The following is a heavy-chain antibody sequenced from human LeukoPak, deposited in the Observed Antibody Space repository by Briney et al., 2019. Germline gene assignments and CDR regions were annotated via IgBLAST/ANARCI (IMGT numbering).Heavy chain of an antibody. CDR2: ISGSGGST. D-gene: IGHD6-6*01. J-gene: IGHJ4*02. CDR3: AKGTKQLPYFDY. V-gene: IGHV3-23*01. Sequence: PGGSLRLSCAASGFTFSSYAMSWVRQAPGKGLEWVSAISGSGGSTYYADSVKGRFTLSRDNSKNTLYLQMNSLRAEDTAVYYCAKGTKQLPYFDYWGQGTLVAVSS. CDR1: GFTFSSYA.